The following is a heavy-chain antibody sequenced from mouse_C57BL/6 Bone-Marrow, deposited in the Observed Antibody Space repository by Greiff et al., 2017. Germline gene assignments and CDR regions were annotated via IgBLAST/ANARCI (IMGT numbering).Heavy chain of an antibody. CDR2: IIPGSGST. V-gene: IGHV1-9*01. CDR1: GYTFTGYW. Sequence: QVQLQQSGAELMKPGASVKLSCKATGYTFTGYWIEWVKQRPGQGLEWIGEIIPGSGSTNYNEKFKGKATITAETSSNTAYMQLSSLTAEDSAIYYCARWGYAMDYWGQGTSVTVSA. CDR3: ARWGYAMDY. J-gene: IGHJ4*01.